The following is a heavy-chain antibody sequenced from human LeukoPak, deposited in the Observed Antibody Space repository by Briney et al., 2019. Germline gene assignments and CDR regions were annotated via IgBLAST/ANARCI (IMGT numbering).Heavy chain of an antibody. D-gene: IGHD1-14*01. J-gene: IGHJ6*03. Sequence: PGGSLRLSCAASGFTFSSYWMSWVRQAPGKGLELVANIKQDGSEKYYVDSVKGRFTISRDNAKNSLYLQMNSLRAEDTAGYYCARVRRGPYYYYYMDVWGKGTTVTVSS. CDR3: ARVRRGPYYYYYMDV. CDR2: IKQDGSEK. V-gene: IGHV3-7*01. CDR1: GFTFSSYW.